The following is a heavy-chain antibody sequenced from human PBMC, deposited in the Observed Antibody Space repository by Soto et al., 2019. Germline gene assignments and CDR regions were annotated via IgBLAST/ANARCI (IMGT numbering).Heavy chain of an antibody. D-gene: IGHD3-3*01. CDR2: ISYDGSNK. V-gene: IGHV3-30*18. CDR3: AKTGRFLEWLLYY. J-gene: IGHJ4*02. Sequence: GGSLRLSCAASGFTFSSYGMHWVRQAPGKGLEWVAVISYDGSNKYYADSVKGRFTISRDNSKNTLYLQMNSLRAEDTAVYYCAKTGRFLEWLLYYWGQGTLVTVSS. CDR1: GFTFSSYG.